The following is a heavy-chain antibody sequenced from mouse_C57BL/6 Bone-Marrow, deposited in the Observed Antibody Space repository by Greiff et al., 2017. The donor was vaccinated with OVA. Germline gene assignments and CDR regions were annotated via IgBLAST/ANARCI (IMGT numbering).Heavy chain of an antibody. Sequence: QVQLQQSGAELARPGASVKLSCKASGYTFTSYGISWVKQRTGQGLEWIGEIYPRSGNTYYNEKFKGKATLTADKSSSTAYMELRSLTSEDSAVYFCARGYDYDEGWYFDVWGTGTTVIVAS. V-gene: IGHV1-81*01. D-gene: IGHD2-4*01. CDR2: IYPRSGNT. CDR1: GYTFTSYG. J-gene: IGHJ1*03. CDR3: ARGYDYDEGWYFDV.